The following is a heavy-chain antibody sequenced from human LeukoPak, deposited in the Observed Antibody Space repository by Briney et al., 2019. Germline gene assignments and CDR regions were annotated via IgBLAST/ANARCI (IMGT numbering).Heavy chain of an antibody. V-gene: IGHV1-69*01. J-gene: IGHJ4*02. D-gene: IGHD1-26*01. CDR2: IIPIFGTA. CDR1: GGTFSSYA. Sequence: GSSVKVSCKASGGTFSSYAISWVRQAPGQGLEWMGGIIPIFGTANYAQKFQGRVTITADESTSTAYMELSSLRSEDTAVYCCARVQHSGSYYFDYWGQGTLVTVSS. CDR3: ARVQHSGSYYFDY.